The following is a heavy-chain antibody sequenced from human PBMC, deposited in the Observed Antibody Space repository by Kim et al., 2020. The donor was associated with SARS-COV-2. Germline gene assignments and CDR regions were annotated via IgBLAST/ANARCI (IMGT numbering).Heavy chain of an antibody. CDR3: TTDLPPWYDILTGYSDY. D-gene: IGHD3-9*01. V-gene: IGHV3-15*01. Sequence: VKGRFTISRDDSKTTLYLQMNSLKTEDTAVYYCTTDLPPWYDILTGYSDYWGQGTLVTVSS. J-gene: IGHJ4*02.